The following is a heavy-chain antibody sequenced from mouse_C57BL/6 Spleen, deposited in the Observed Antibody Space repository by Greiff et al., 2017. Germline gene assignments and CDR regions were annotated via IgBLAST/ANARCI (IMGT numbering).Heavy chain of an antibody. Sequence: VQLQQSGAELARPGDSLTLSCKASGYTFTSYGISWVKQRTGQGLEWIGEFYPRSGNNYYNEKFKGKATLTADKSSSTVYMELLSLTSEDSAVYFCADSSGYEYWGQGTTLTVSS. D-gene: IGHD3-2*02. CDR2: FYPRSGNN. CDR3: ADSSGYEY. J-gene: IGHJ2*01. CDR1: GYTFTSYG. V-gene: IGHV1-81*01.